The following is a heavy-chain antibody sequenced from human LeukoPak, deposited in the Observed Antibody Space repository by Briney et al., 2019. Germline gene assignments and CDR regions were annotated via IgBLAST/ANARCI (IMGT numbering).Heavy chain of an antibody. CDR2: IYYSGST. CDR1: GGSFSGYY. D-gene: IGHD3-10*01. V-gene: IGHV4-59*08. Sequence: SETLSLTCAVYGGSFSGYYWSWIRQPPGKGLEWIGYIYYSGSTYYNPSLKSRVTISVDTSKNQFSLKLSSVTAADTAVYYCARHRASYYGSGSYYNVGFDYWGQGTLVTVSS. CDR3: ARHRASYYGSGSYYNVGFDY. J-gene: IGHJ4*02.